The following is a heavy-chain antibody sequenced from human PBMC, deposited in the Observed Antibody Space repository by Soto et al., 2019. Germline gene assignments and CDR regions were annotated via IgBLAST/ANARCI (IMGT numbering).Heavy chain of an antibody. CDR1: GFTFSIYA. CDR2: ISGRGGSI. CDR3: AITPSGGGDCRAVNCRIFNL. J-gene: IGHJ2*01. D-gene: IGHD2-21*02. V-gene: IGHV3-23*01. Sequence: EVQLLESGGGLVQPGGSLRLSCAASGFTFSIYAMSWVRQAPGKGLEWVSAISGRGGSIYFANSVKGRFTISRDNSKETMYLQMNSRRAEDAAVYDWAITPSGGGDCRAVNCRIFNLWGRGTVVTVSS.